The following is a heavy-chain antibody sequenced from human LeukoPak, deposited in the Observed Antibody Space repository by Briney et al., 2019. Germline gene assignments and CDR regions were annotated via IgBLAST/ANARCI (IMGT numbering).Heavy chain of an antibody. CDR2: IYHSGST. D-gene: IGHD1-14*01. J-gene: IGHJ4*02. V-gene: IGHV4-30-2*01. CDR1: GGSISSGGYS. CDR3: ARVVNRALYFDY. Sequence: PSETLSLTCAVSGGSISSGGYSWSWIRQPPGKGLEWIGYIYHSGSTSYNPSLKSRVTTSVDRSKNQFSLKLSSVTAADTAVHYCARVVNRALYFDYWGQGTLVTVSS.